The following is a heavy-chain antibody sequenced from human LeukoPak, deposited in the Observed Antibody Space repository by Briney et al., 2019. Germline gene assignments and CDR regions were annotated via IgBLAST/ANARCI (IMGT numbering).Heavy chain of an antibody. D-gene: IGHD5-18*01. CDR3: ATLQLRDAFDI. CDR2: IKSKTDGGTT. Sequence: GGSLRLSCAASGFTFSRAWMNWVRQAPGKGLEWVGRIKSKTDGGTTDYAAPVKGRFTISRDDSKNTLYLQMNSLRAEDTAVYYCATLQLRDAFDIWGRGTMVTVSS. V-gene: IGHV3-15*01. J-gene: IGHJ3*02. CDR1: GFTFSRAW.